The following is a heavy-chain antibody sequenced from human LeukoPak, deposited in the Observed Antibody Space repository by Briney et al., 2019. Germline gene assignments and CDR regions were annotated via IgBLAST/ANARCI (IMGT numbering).Heavy chain of an antibody. CDR1: GGSISSGSYY. V-gene: IGHV4-61*02. D-gene: IGHD1-26*01. Sequence: SQTLSLTCTVSGGSISSGSYYWSWIRQPAGKGLEWIGRIYTSGSTNYNPSLKSRVTISVDTSKNQFSLKLSSVTAADTAVYYCARRRRVGATDYWGQGTLVTVSS. J-gene: IGHJ4*02. CDR3: ARRRRVGATDY. CDR2: IYTSGST.